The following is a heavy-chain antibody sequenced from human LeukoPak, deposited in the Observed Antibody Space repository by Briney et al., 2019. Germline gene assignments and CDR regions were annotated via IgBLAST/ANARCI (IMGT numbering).Heavy chain of an antibody. J-gene: IGHJ4*02. CDR3: ARYVPVKTGPTRASFDY. D-gene: IGHD1-1*01. CDR1: GGSFSDYD. Sequence: SETLSLTCSVYGGSFSDYDWSWVRQAPGRGLQWIGEINQSGATNCDPSLKSRVTMSIDTSKSQFSLSLRSATAADTAVYFCARYVPVKTGPTRASFDYWGQGILVTVSS. V-gene: IGHV4-34*01. CDR2: INQSGAT.